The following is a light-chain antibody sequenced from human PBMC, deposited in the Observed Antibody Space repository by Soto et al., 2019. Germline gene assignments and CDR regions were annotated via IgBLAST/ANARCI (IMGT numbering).Light chain of an antibody. Sequence: DIQMTHSPSSLSASVGDRVSITCRASQDIGSSLNWYQHKLGKAPKLLIFGASDLRGGVPSRFSGSGSGTDFTLTISSLQPEDFATYYCQQSFNLHTFAFAPGTKVDIK. J-gene: IGKJ3*01. CDR2: GAS. CDR3: QQSFNLHTFA. CDR1: QDIGSS. V-gene: IGKV1-39*01.